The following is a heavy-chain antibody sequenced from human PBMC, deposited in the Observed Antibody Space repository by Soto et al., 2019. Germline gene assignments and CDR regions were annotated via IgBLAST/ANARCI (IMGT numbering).Heavy chain of an antibody. Sequence: PGGSLRLSCAASGFTLRSYWMSWVRQAPGKGLEWLATIKTDASEKKYVDSVKGRFTVFRDNAKNSLYLQMDNLRAEDTAIYYCAKDAISGDGIWLMDSWGQGTVVTVSS. CDR3: AKDAISGDGIWLMDS. D-gene: IGHD4-17*01. CDR2: IKTDASEK. CDR1: GFTLRSYW. V-gene: IGHV3-7*03. J-gene: IGHJ5*02.